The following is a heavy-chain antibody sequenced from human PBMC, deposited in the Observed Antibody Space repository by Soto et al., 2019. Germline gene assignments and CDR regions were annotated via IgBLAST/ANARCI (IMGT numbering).Heavy chain of an antibody. Sequence: GGSLRLSCAASGFPFSSYVMSWVRQAPGKGLEWVSGISGGGSNTFYADYVKGRFTISRDNSKNTLLLQMNSLGAEDTAVYYCAKDSNKYSSSLRGRYFDYWGQGIGVTISS. CDR2: ISGGGSNT. CDR3: AKDSNKYSSSLRGRYFDY. D-gene: IGHD4-4*01. V-gene: IGHV3-23*01. CDR1: GFPFSSYV. J-gene: IGHJ4*02.